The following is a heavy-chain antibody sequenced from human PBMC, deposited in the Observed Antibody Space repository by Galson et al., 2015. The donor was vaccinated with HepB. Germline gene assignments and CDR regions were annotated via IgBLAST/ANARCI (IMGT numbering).Heavy chain of an antibody. CDR3: ARTRGAAAGIFDY. D-gene: IGHD6-13*01. CDR1: GFTVSSYW. V-gene: IGHV3-74*01. CDR2: INSDGTYI. J-gene: IGHJ4*02. Sequence: SLRLSCAAYGFTVSSYWMHWVRQAPGKGLVCVSRINSDGTYITYADSVKGRFAISRDNAENTLYLQMNSPRAEDTALYYCARTRGAAAGIFDYWGQGTLVTVSS.